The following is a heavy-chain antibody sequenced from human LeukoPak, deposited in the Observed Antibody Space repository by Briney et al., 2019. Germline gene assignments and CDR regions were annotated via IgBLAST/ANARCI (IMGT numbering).Heavy chain of an antibody. D-gene: IGHD2-15*01. CDR1: GFTFSSYA. Sequence: GGSLRLSCAASGFTFSSYAMSWVRQAPGKGLEWVSAISGSGGSTYYADSVKGRFTISRDNSKNTLYLQMNSLRAEDTAVYYCAKHGGYCSGATCPGWFGPCGQGTLVTVSS. J-gene: IGHJ5*02. CDR3: AKHGGYCSGATCPGWFGP. CDR2: ISGSGGST. V-gene: IGHV3-23*01.